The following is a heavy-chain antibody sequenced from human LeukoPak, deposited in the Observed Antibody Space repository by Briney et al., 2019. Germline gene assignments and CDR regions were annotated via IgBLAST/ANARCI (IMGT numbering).Heavy chain of an antibody. CDR2: ISTSSRYI. J-gene: IGHJ5*02. CDR1: GFTLSNYD. D-gene: IGHD2-2*01. Sequence: RGSLRLSCAASGFTLSNYDMNWVRQAPGKGLEWVSSISTSSRYIYYKDSVRGRFTISRDDAKNSLYLEMNSLRAEDTAVYYCARADCSSSTCYLRRSWFDPWGQGTLVTVSS. CDR3: ARADCSSSTCYLRRSWFDP. V-gene: IGHV3-21*01.